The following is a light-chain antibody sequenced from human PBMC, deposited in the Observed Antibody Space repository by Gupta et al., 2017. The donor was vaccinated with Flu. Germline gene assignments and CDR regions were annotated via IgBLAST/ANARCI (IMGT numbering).Light chain of an antibody. Sequence: PSSLSASVGDRVTITCRASQRISSYLNWYQQKPGKAPKLLIYAASRRQSGVPSRFSGSGSGTEFTLTISSRQPEDFATYYCQQRDNTPWTFGQGTKVEIK. CDR2: AAS. CDR3: QQRDNTPWT. CDR1: QRISSY. J-gene: IGKJ1*01. V-gene: IGKV1-39*01.